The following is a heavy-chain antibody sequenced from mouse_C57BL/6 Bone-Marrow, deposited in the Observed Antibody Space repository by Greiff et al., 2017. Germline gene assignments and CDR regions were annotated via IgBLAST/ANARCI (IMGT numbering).Heavy chain of an antibody. Sequence: QVQLQQPGAELVMPGASVKLSCKASGYTFTSYWMHWVKQRPGQGLEWIGEIDPSDSYTNYNQKFKGKSTLTVDKSSSTAYMQLSSLTSEDSAVYYCASGEGYYGYPGDCFDYWGQGTTLTVSS. CDR3: ASGEGYYGYPGDCFDY. V-gene: IGHV1-69*01. CDR1: GYTFTSYW. CDR2: IDPSDSYT. J-gene: IGHJ2*01. D-gene: IGHD2-2*01.